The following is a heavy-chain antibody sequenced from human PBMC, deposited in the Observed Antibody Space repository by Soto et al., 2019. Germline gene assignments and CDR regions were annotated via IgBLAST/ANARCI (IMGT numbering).Heavy chain of an antibody. J-gene: IGHJ4*02. V-gene: IGHV3-30*18. CDR2: IWNDGSNK. Sequence: QVQLVESGGGVVQPGMSLSLSCAASGFTFSNYGMHWVRQAPGKGLEWVTLIWNDGSNKFYADSVKGRFTISRDNSKNTLYLQMTSLKTEDTAVYYCAKDGADTGTYNFDYWAQGTLVTVSS. CDR3: AKDGADTGTYNFDY. CDR1: GFTFSNYG. D-gene: IGHD1-26*01.